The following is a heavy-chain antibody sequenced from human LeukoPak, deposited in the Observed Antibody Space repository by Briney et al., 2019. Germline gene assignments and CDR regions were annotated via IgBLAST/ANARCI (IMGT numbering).Heavy chain of an antibody. CDR2: MNPNSGNT. V-gene: IGHV1-8*01. CDR1: GYTFISYD. D-gene: IGHD2-2*02. Sequence: ASVKVSCKASGYTFISYDINWVRQATGQGLEWMGWMNPNSGNTGYAQKFQGRVTMTRNTSISTAYMELSSLRSEDTAVYYCARGCASCYTYYYYMDVWGKGTTVTVSS. CDR3: ARGCASCYTYYYYMDV. J-gene: IGHJ6*03.